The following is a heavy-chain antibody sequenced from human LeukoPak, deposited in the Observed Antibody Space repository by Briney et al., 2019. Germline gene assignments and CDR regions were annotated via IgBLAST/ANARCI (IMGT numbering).Heavy chain of an antibody. D-gene: IGHD6-13*01. J-gene: IGHJ4*02. CDR2: INPNSGGT. Sequence: GASVKVSCXASGYTFTGYYMHWVRQARGQGLEWMGRINPNSGGTNYAQKFQGRVTMTRDTSISTAYMELSRLRSDDTAVYYCARDGSSSTSPFDYWGQGTLVTVSS. CDR3: ARDGSSSTSPFDY. V-gene: IGHV1-2*06. CDR1: GYTFTGYY.